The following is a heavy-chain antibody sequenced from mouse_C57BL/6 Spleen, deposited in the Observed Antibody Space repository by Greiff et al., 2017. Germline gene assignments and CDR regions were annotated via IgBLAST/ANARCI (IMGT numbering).Heavy chain of an antibody. CDR1: GYSITSGYY. Sequence: EVQLQESGPGLVKPSQSLSLPCSVTGYSITSGYYWNWIRQFPGNKLEWMGYISYDGSNNYNPSLKNRISITRDTSKNQFFLKLNSVTTEDTATYYCARLYYAMDYWGQGTSVTVSS. CDR3: ARLYYAMDY. J-gene: IGHJ4*01. CDR2: ISYDGSN. V-gene: IGHV3-6*01.